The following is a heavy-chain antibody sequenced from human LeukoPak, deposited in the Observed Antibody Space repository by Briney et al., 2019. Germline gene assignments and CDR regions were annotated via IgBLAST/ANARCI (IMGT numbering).Heavy chain of an antibody. CDR2: IIPIFGTA. Sequence: ASVKVPCKASGGTFSSYAISWVRQAPGQGLEWMGGIIPIFGTANYAQKFQGRVTITADESTSTAYMELSSLRSEDTAVYYCASRGSQIAAEPLDYWGQGTLVTVSS. CDR1: GGTFSSYA. CDR3: ASRGSQIAAEPLDY. V-gene: IGHV1-69*13. D-gene: IGHD6-13*01. J-gene: IGHJ4*02.